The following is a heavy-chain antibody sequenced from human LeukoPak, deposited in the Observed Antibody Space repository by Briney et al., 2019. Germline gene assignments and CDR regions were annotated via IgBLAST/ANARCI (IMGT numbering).Heavy chain of an antibody. CDR3: AKEDYGSGSYRPNWFDP. CDR1: GFTFDDYA. Sequence: PGRSLRLSCAASGFTFDDYAMHWVRQAPGKGLEWVSGISWNSGSIGYADSVKGRFTISRDNAKNSLYLQMNSLRAEDTALYYCAKEDYGSGSYRPNWFDPWGQGTLVTVSS. D-gene: IGHD3-10*01. CDR2: ISWNSGSI. J-gene: IGHJ5*02. V-gene: IGHV3-9*01.